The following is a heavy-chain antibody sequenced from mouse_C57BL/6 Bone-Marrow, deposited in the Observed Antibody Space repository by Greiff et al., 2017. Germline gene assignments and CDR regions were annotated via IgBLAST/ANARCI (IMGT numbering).Heavy chain of an antibody. CDR2: IEPSDSYT. Sequence: QVQLQQPGAELVRPGTSVTLSCKASGYTFTSYWMHWVKQRPGQGLEWIGVIEPSDSYTKYTQKFKGKATLTVDTSSSTAYMQLSILTYENSAVYSCATYYGSSMDSGGQGTS. J-gene: IGHJ4*01. V-gene: IGHV1-59*01. D-gene: IGHD1-1*01. CDR1: GYTFTSYW. CDR3: ATYYGSSMDS.